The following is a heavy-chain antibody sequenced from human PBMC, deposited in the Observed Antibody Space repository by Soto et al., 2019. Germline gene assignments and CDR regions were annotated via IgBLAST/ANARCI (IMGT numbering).Heavy chain of an antibody. J-gene: IGHJ4*02. CDR2: IYYTGIT. V-gene: IGHV4-39*01. CDR3: ATGYGSSWYDY. CDR1: GGSISSSSPY. D-gene: IGHD6-13*01. Sequence: QLQLQESGPGLVKPSETLSLTCGVSGGSISSSSPYWGWIRQPPGKGLQWIGNIYYTGITYFNPSLKSRVTISVDTSKKQFFLKLTSGTAADTAVYYCATGYGSSWYDYWGQGTLVTVAS.